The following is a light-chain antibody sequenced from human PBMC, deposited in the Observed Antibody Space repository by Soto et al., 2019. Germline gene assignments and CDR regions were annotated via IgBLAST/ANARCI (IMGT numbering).Light chain of an antibody. CDR3: QQYDSYPFT. V-gene: IGKV1-5*03. CDR1: QSINNW. J-gene: IGKJ4*01. CDR2: KAS. Sequence: DIQMTQSPSTLSASEGDRVTITCRASQSINNWLAWYQQKPGKAPKLLISKASNLKSGVPSRFSGTGSGTEFTLTISSLQADDCASYYCQQYDSYPFTFGGGTKVEI.